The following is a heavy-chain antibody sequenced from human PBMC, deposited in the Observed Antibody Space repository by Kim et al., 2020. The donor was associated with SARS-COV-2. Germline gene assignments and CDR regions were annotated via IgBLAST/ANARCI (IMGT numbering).Heavy chain of an antibody. CDR1: GYTFTDYY. D-gene: IGHD6-13*01. CDR3: AREMSSSWYGFDI. CDR2: INPNSGGT. Sequence: ASVKVSCKASGYTFTDYYMHWVRQAPGQGLEWMGRINPNSGGTNYAQKFQCRVTMTRDTSISTAYMEVSRLRSDDTVVYYCAREMSSSWYGFDIWGQGTMVTVSS. J-gene: IGHJ3*02. V-gene: IGHV1-2*05.